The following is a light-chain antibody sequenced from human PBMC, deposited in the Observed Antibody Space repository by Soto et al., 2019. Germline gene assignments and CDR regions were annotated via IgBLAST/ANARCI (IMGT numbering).Light chain of an antibody. Sequence: EIVMTQSPATLSVSPGERATLSCRASQSVSTNLAWYQQKPGLAPRLLIYGASTRATGIPARFSGSGSGTEFSLTINSLQSEYFAVYYCHHYNNWWAFGQGTKVEIK. J-gene: IGKJ1*01. V-gene: IGKV3-15*01. CDR3: HHYNNWWA. CDR1: QSVSTN. CDR2: GAS.